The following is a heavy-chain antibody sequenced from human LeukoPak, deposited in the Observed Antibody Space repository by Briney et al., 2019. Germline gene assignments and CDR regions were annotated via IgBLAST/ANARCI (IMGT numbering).Heavy chain of an antibody. CDR3: ARGYWYFDL. J-gene: IGHJ2*01. V-gene: IGHV4-34*01. Sequence: SETLSLTCAVYGGSFSGYYWSWIRQPPGKGLEWIGEINHSGSTNYNPSLKSRVTISVDTSKNQFSLKLSSVTAADTAVYYCARGYWYFDLWGRGTLVTVSS. CDR1: GGSFSGYY. CDR2: INHSGST.